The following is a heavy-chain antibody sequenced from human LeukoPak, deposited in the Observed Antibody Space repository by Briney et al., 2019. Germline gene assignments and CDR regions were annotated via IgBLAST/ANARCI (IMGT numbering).Heavy chain of an antibody. CDR3: AKGYGDWGYFDY. V-gene: IGHV3-9*01. Sequence: GGSLRLSCAASGFTFDDYAMHWVRQAPGKGLEWVSGISWNSGSIGYADSVKGRFTISRDNAKNSLYLQMNSMRAEDTDLYYCAKGYGDWGYFDYWGQGTLVTVSS. CDR2: ISWNSGSI. CDR1: GFTFDDYA. D-gene: IGHD4-17*01. J-gene: IGHJ4*02.